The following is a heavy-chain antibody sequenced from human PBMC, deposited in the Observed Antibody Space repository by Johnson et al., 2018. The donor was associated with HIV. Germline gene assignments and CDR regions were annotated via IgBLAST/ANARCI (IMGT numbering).Heavy chain of an antibody. CDR2: IWYDGSNK. D-gene: IGHD1-26*01. CDR3: ARRSWAFDAFDI. J-gene: IGHJ3*02. CDR1: GFTFSSYG. Sequence: QVQLVESGGGLVKPGGSLRLSCAASGFTFSSYGMQWVRQAPGKGLEWVAVIWYDGSNKYYADSVKGRFTISRDNSKNTLYLQMNSLRAEDTAVYYCARRSWAFDAFDIWGQGTMVTVSS. V-gene: IGHV3-33*01.